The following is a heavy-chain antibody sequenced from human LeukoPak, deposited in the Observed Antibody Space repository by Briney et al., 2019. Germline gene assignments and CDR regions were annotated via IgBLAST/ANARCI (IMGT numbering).Heavy chain of an antibody. CDR3: ARGGKAAAADVLDI. V-gene: IGHV3-20*04. CDR2: ISWNGGST. CDR1: GFTFDDYG. J-gene: IGHJ3*02. Sequence: GGSLRLSCAASGFTFDDYGMNWVRHAPGKGLEWVSRISWNGGSTTYADSVKGRFTISRGNAKNSLYLQMNSLRPGDTAVYYCARGGKAAAADVLDIWGQGTMVTVSS. D-gene: IGHD6-13*01.